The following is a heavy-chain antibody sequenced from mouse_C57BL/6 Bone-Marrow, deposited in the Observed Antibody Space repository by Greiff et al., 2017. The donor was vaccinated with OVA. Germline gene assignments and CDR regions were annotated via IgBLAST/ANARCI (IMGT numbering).Heavy chain of an antibody. J-gene: IGHJ1*03. CDR3: TKAHYYGSLDWYFDV. D-gene: IGHD1-1*01. Sequence: VQLQQSGAELVRPGASVTLSCKASGYTFTDYEMHWVKQTPVHGLEWIGAIDPETGGTAYNQKFKGKAILTADKSSSTAYMELRSLTSDDSAVYYCTKAHYYGSLDWYFDVWGTGTTVTVSS. CDR2: IDPETGGT. CDR1: GYTFTDYE. V-gene: IGHV1-15*01.